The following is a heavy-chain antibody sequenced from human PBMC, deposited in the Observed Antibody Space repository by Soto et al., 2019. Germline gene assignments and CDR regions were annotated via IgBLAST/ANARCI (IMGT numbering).Heavy chain of an antibody. CDR2: ISGSGGST. CDR1: GFTFSSYA. CDR3: AKVYSSSLYAFDI. Sequence: PGGSLRLSCAGSGFTFSSYAMSWVRQAPGKGLEWVSAISGSGGSTYYADSVKGRFTISRDNSKNTLYLQMNSLRAEDTAVYYCAKVYSSSLYAFDIWGQGTMVTVSS. V-gene: IGHV3-23*01. D-gene: IGHD6-13*01. J-gene: IGHJ3*02.